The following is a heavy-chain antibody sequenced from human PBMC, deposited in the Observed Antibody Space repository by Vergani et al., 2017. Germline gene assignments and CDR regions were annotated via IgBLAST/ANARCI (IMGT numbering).Heavy chain of an antibody. Sequence: QVQLVESGGGVFQPGRSLRLSCAASGFTFRSYGMHWVRQAPGKGLEWVAVTWTDGSNKYYADSVKGRFTISRDNAKNSLYLQMNSLRAEDTAVYYCARDQSITIFGVVMSGYFDYWGQGTLVTVSS. J-gene: IGHJ4*02. CDR3: ARDQSITIFGVVMSGYFDY. V-gene: IGHV3-33*01. CDR2: TWTDGSNK. CDR1: GFTFRSYG. D-gene: IGHD3-3*01.